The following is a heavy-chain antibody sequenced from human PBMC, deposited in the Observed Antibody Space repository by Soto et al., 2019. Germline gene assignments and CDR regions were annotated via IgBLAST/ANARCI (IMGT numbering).Heavy chain of an antibody. CDR2: ISYDGSNK. CDR1: GFTFSSYG. CDR3: AKDSEYSSSWYSSNWFDP. D-gene: IGHD6-13*01. Sequence: PGGSLRLSCAASGFTFSSYGMHWVRQAPGKGLEWVAVISYDGSNKYYADSVKGRFTISRDNSKNTLYLQMSSLRAEDTAVYYCAKDSEYSSSWYSSNWFDPWGQGTLVTVSS. J-gene: IGHJ5*02. V-gene: IGHV3-30*18.